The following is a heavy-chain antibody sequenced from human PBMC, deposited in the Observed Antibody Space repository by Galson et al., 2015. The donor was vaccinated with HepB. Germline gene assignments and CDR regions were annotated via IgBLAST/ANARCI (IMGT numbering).Heavy chain of an antibody. CDR3: ARMIEKMYSSNYYYGMDV. J-gene: IGHJ6*02. D-gene: IGHD6-13*01. V-gene: IGHV2-70*01. Sequence: PALVKPTQTLTLTCTFSGFSLSTSGMCVSWIRQPPGKALEWLALIDWDDDKYYSTSLKTRLTISKDTSKNQVVLTMTNMDPVDTATYYCARMIEKMYSSNYYYGMDVWGQGTTVTVSS. CDR2: IDWDDDK. CDR1: GFSLSTSGMC.